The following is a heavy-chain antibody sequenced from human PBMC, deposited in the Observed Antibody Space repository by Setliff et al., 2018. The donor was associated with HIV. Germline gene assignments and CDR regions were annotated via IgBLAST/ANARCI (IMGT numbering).Heavy chain of an antibody. CDR2: INHKTNA. V-gene: IGHV4-34*01. J-gene: IGHJ5*01. CDR1: GGSFSGYY. Sequence: SETLSLTCAVYGGSFSGYYWTWIRQPPGKGLEWIADINHKTNANYNPPLKSRVIISVDTSKNQFSLNLTSVTAADTGLYFCARAVYGGTYSWFDSWGQGSLVTVS. D-gene: IGHD1-26*01. CDR3: ARAVYGGTYSWFDS.